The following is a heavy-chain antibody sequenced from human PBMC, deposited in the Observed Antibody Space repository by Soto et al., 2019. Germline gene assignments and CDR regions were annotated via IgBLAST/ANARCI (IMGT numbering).Heavy chain of an antibody. Sequence: QVQLVQSGAAVKKPGASLKVACKSSGYTFPDYYLHWVRPAPGQGLESMGWINPNTGDTNYAQKFQGRVTMTRDTSISTADMKLSRLTSDDTAMYYCARLPLVRPTEHEWGQGALVTVSS. V-gene: IGHV1-2*02. CDR3: ARLPLVRPTEHE. CDR1: GYTFPDYY. D-gene: IGHD2-21*01. CDR2: INPNTGDT. J-gene: IGHJ4*02.